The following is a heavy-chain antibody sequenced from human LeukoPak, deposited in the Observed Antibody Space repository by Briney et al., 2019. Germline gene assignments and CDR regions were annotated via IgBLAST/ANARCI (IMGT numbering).Heavy chain of an antibody. V-gene: IGHV3-23*01. CDR1: GFTFSSFA. Sequence: PGGSLRLSCAASGFTFSSFAMSWVRQAPGEGLESVSLISGAGGSTYYADSLKGRFTISRDNSKNTLYLQMNSLRADDTAVYYCAKGHSDYGTGFDLWGQGTLVTVSS. CDR2: ISGAGGST. CDR3: AKGHSDYGTGFDL. D-gene: IGHD4-17*01. J-gene: IGHJ4*02.